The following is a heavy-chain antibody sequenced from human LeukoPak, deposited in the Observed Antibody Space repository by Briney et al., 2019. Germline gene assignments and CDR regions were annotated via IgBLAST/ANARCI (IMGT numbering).Heavy chain of an antibody. CDR3: ARDGAGPRHDYGDYTSDY. J-gene: IGHJ4*02. CDR2: VYHTGST. Sequence: SETLSLTCTVSGDSIGSYSWNWIRQPPGKGLEWIGYVYHTGSTNYNPSLKSRVTISVDTSKNQFSLKLSSVTAADTAVYYCARDGAGPRHDYGDYTSDYWGQGALVSVSA. CDR1: GDSIGSYS. V-gene: IGHV4-59*01. D-gene: IGHD4-17*01.